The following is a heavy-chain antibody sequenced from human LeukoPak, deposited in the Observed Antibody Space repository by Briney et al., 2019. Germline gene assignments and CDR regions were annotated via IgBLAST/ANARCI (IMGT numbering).Heavy chain of an antibody. D-gene: IGHD5-12*01. J-gene: IGHJ5*02. CDR2: INHSGST. CDR3: ARGDIVATFDP. V-gene: IGHV4-34*01. Sequence: SETLSLTCAVYGGSFSGYYWSWIRQPPGKGLEWIGEINHSGSTNYNSSLKSRVTISVDTSKNQFSLKLSSVTAADTAVYYCARGDIVATFDPWGQGTLVTVSS. CDR1: GGSFSGYY.